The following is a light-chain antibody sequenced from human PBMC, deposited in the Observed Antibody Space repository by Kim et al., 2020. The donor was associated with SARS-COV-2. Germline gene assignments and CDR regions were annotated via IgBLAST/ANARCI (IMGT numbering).Light chain of an antibody. CDR1: KLGDKY. Sequence: SYELTQPPSVSVSPGQTASIPCSGDKLGDKYACWYQQKPGQSPVLVIYQDSKRPSGIPERFSGSNSGNTATLTISGTQAMDEADYYCQAWDSSTGGVFAT. J-gene: IGLJ1*01. V-gene: IGLV3-1*01. CDR2: QDS. CDR3: QAWDSSTGGV.